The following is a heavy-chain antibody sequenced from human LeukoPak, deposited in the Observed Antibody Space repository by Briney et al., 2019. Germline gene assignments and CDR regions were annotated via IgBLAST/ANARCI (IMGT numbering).Heavy chain of an antibody. J-gene: IGHJ5*02. D-gene: IGHD1-1*01. CDR1: GGSISSYY. CDR3: ARELANCFDP. CDR2: IYYSGST. V-gene: IGHV4-59*01. Sequence: PSESLSLTCTVSGGSISSYYWSWIRQPPGKGLEWIGYIYYSGSTNYNPSLKSRVTISVDTSKNQFSLKLSPVTAADTAVYYCARELANCFDPWGQGTLVTVSS.